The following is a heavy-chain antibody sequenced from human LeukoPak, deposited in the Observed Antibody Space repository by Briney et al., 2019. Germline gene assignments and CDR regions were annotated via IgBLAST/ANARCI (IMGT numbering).Heavy chain of an antibody. CDR1: GGSISSGGYY. CDR2: INHSGST. CDR3: ARVRFLEWLLSTPYYYYGMDV. J-gene: IGHJ6*02. V-gene: IGHV4-34*01. Sequence: SETLSLTCAVSGGSISSGGYYWSWIRQPPGKGLEWIGEINHSGSTNYNPSLKSRVTISVDTSKNQFSLKLSSVTAADTAVYYCARVRFLEWLLSTPYYYYGMDVWGQGTTVTVSS. D-gene: IGHD3-3*01.